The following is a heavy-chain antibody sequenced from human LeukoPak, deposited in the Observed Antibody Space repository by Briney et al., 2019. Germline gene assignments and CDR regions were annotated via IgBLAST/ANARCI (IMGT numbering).Heavy chain of an antibody. Sequence: GGSLRLSCAASGFTFSSYGMHWVRQAPGKGLEWVAFIRYDGSNKYYADSVKGRFTISRDNSKNTLYLQMNSLRAEDTAVYYCARDGGFSSSWFDHWGQGTLVTVSS. CDR3: ARDGGFSSSWFDH. V-gene: IGHV3-30*02. D-gene: IGHD6-19*01. CDR2: IRYDGSNK. J-gene: IGHJ5*02. CDR1: GFTFSSYG.